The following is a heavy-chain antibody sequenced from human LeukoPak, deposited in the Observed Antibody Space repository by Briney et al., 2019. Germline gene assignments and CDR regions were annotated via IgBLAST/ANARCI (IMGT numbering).Heavy chain of an antibody. CDR2: ISSGGSTI. CDR3: ASATVTVDFDY. D-gene: IGHD4-17*01. J-gene: IGHJ4*02. CDR1: GFTFSDYY. V-gene: IGHV3-11*01. Sequence: PGGSLRLSCATSGFTFSDYYMTWMRQAPGKGLEWVSYISSGGSTIYYADSVKGRFTISRDNAKNSLYLQMNSLRAEDTAVYYCASATVTVDFDYWGQGTLVTVSS.